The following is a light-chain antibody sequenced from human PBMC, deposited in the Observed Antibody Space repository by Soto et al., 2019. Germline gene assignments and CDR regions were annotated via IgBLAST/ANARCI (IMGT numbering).Light chain of an antibody. J-gene: IGKJ5*01. CDR2: DAS. CDR3: QQYGSSPPIT. Sequence: EIVLTQSPATLSLSPGERATLSCGASQSVSSSCLAWYQQKPGLAPRLLIYDASIRATGIPDRFSGSGSGTDFTLTINRLEPEDFAVYYCQQYGSSPPITFGQGTRLEIK. CDR1: QSVSSSC. V-gene: IGKV3D-20*01.